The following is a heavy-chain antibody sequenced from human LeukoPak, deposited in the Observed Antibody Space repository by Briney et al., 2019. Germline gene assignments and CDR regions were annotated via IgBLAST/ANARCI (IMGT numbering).Heavy chain of an antibody. CDR1: GYSISSGYY. Sequence: PSETLSLTCAVSGYSISSGYYWGWIRQPPGKGLEWIGSIYHSGSTYYNPSLKGRVTISVDTSKNQFSLKLSSVTAADTAVYYCARGRDGYISYYFDYWGQGTLVTVSS. CDR3: ARGRDGYISYYFDY. V-gene: IGHV4-38-2*01. J-gene: IGHJ4*02. D-gene: IGHD5-24*01. CDR2: IYHSGST.